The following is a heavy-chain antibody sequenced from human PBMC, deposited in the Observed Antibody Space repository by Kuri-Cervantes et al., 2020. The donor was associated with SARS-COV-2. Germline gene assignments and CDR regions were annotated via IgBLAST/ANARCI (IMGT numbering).Heavy chain of an antibody. V-gene: IGHV4-34*01. CDR3: AKDSYCSSTSCYPPSYYYYYMDV. J-gene: IGHJ6*03. Sequence: SETLSLTCAVYGGSFSGYYWSWIRQPPGKGLEWIGEINHSGSTNYNPSLKSRVTISVDTSKNQFSLKLSSVTAADTAVYYCAKDSYCSSTSCYPPSYYYYYMDVWGKGTTVTVSS. D-gene: IGHD2-2*01. CDR1: GGSFSGYY. CDR2: INHSGST.